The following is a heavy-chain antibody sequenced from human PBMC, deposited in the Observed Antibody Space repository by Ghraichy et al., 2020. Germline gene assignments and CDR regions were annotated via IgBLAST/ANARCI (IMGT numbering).Heavy chain of an antibody. CDR3: ARGDYYYGMDV. J-gene: IGHJ6*02. CDR1: GFTFDDYG. Sequence: GGSLRLSGAASGFTFDDYGMSWVRQAPGKGLEWVSGINWNGGSTGYADSVKGRFTISRDNAKNSLYLQMNSLRAEDTALYHCARGDYYYGMDVWGQGTTVTVSS. CDR2: INWNGGST. V-gene: IGHV3-20*01.